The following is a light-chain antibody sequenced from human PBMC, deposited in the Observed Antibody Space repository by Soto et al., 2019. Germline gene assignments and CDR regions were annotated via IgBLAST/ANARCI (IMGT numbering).Light chain of an antibody. V-gene: IGKV3-20*01. CDR3: QQYMSSVT. J-gene: IGKJ1*01. CDR2: GAS. CDR1: QSVDSTF. Sequence: EVVLTQSPGSLSLSPGQRATLSCRASQSVDSTFFAWYQKKPGPAPRLLIYGASKRATGIPDRFSGSGSGTDFTVIISRLEPEDFAVYYCQQYMSSVTFGQGTKVEIK.